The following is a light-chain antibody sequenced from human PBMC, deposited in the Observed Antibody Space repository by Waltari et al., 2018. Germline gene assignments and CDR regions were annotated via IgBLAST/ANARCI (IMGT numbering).Light chain of an antibody. V-gene: IGKV1-5*03. CDR2: KAS. J-gene: IGKJ4*01. CDR3: QQYKNWPLT. Sequence: DIQMTQSPSTLSASVGDRVTITCRATQSVYSWLAWYQQKPGKAPNLLIYKASSLESGVPSRFSGSGSGTEFTLTISSLQPDDFSTYYCQQYKNWPLTFGGGTKVEIK. CDR1: QSVYSW.